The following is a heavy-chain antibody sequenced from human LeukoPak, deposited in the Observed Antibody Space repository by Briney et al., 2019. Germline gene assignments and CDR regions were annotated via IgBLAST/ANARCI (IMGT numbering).Heavy chain of an antibody. CDR2: IYYSGST. CDR3: ARVGCSGGSCYRLRYYMDV. V-gene: IGHV4-39*07. CDR1: GASISNSTYY. D-gene: IGHD2-15*01. J-gene: IGHJ6*03. Sequence: SVTLSLTCNVSGASISNSTYYWGWVRQPPGKGLEWIGSIYYSGSTYCKPSLKSRLTISVDTSKNQFSVNLSSVTAADTAVYYCARVGCSGGSCYRLRYYMDVWGKGTTVTVSS.